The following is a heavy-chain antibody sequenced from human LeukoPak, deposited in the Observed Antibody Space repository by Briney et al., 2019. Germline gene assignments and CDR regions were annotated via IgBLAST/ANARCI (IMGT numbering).Heavy chain of an antibody. CDR2: IKQDGSEK. Sequence: PGGSLRLSCAASGFTFSTSWMTWVRQAPGKGLEWVVNIKQDGSEKYYVDSVKGRFTISRDNAKNSLYLQMNSLRAEDTAVYYCARGGSGGWYWVNNWGQGTLVTVSS. CDR1: GFTFSTSW. CDR3: ARGGSGGWYWVNN. D-gene: IGHD6-19*01. V-gene: IGHV3-7*03. J-gene: IGHJ5*02.